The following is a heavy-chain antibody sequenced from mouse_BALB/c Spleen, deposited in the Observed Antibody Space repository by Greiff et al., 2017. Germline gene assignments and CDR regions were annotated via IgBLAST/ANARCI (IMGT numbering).Heavy chain of an antibody. D-gene: IGHD1-1*01. CDR3: ARDGVIYYYGSNAMDY. Sequence: EVKLVESGPGLVKPSQSLSLTCSVTGYSITSGYYWNWIRQFPGNKLEWMGYISYDGSNNYNPSLKNRISITRDTSKNQFFLKLNSVTTEDTATYYCARDGVIYYYGSNAMDYWGQGTSVTVSS. CDR1: GYSITSGYY. J-gene: IGHJ4*01. CDR2: ISYDGSN. V-gene: IGHV3-6*02.